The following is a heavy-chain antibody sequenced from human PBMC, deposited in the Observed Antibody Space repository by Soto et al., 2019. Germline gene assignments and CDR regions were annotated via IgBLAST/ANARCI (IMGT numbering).Heavy chain of an antibody. Sequence: GESLKISCKGSGYSFISYWIGWVRQMPGKGLEWMGIIYPGDPDTRYSPSFQGQVTISADKSISTAYLQWSSLKASDTAMYYCARHGPRVYYDNSDYYYYGMDVWGQGTTVTVSS. CDR1: GYSFISYW. J-gene: IGHJ6*02. CDR3: ARHGPRVYYDNSDYYYYGMDV. V-gene: IGHV5-51*01. CDR2: IYPGDPDT. D-gene: IGHD3-22*01.